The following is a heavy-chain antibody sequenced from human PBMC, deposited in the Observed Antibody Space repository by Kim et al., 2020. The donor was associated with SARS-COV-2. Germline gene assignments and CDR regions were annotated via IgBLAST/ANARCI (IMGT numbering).Heavy chain of an antibody. V-gene: IGHV3-15*01. Sequence: GGSLRLSCAASGFTFSKTWMSWLRQAPGKGLEWVGRIKSETDGGTIDYAPPVKDRFSISRDDSKNTLYLQMNSLKTEDTAVYYCSGSYFNGYWGQGTLVTVSS. J-gene: IGHJ4*02. CDR3: SGSYFNGY. CDR1: GFTFSKTW. CDR2: IKSETDGGTI. D-gene: IGHD1-26*01.